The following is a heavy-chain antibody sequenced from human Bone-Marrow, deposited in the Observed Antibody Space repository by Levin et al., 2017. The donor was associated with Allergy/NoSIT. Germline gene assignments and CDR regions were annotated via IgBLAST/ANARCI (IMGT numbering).Heavy chain of an antibody. J-gene: IGHJ4*02. Sequence: PGGSLRLSCAASGFTFSTYAMSWVRQAPGKGLEWVSGINPSGSSTYYADSVKGRFTISRDNSKNTLYLQMNSLRAEDTAVYFCAKGDLRGYTYGFDYWGQGTLVTVSS. CDR3: AKGDLRGYTYGFDY. D-gene: IGHD5-18*01. CDR2: INPSGSST. V-gene: IGHV3-23*01. CDR1: GFTFSTYA.